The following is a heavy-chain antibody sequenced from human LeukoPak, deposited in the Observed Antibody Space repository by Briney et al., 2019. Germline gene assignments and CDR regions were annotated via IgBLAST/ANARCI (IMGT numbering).Heavy chain of an antibody. Sequence: SVKVSCKASGGTFSSSAFSWVRQAPGQGLEWMGGIIPIFTTANYAQKFQGRVTITADESTSTAYMELSGLRSEDTAVYYCAREVEYYGSGSYWGVFDYWGQGTLVTVSS. J-gene: IGHJ4*02. D-gene: IGHD3-10*01. CDR2: IIPIFTTA. CDR1: GGTFSSSA. CDR3: AREVEYYGSGSYWGVFDY. V-gene: IGHV1-69*13.